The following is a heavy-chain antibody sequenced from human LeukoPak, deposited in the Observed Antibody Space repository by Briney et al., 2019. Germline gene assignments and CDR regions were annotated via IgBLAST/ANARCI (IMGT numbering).Heavy chain of an antibody. D-gene: IGHD3-3*01. CDR3: ARGSTIFGVVITPVPAFDI. V-gene: IGHV1-2*02. J-gene: IGHJ3*02. Sequence: ASVKVSCKASGYTFTGYYMHWVRQAPGQGLEWMGWINPNSGGTNYAQKFQGRVTMTRDTSISTAYMELSRLRSDDTAVYYCARGSTIFGVVITPVPAFDIWGQGTMVTVSS. CDR1: GYTFTGYY. CDR2: INPNSGGT.